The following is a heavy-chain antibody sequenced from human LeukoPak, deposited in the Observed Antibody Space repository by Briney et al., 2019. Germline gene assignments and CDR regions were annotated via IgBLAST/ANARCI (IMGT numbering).Heavy chain of an antibody. CDR2: IRSKAYGGTT. CDR1: VFTFCDYA. V-gene: IGHV3-49*04. CDR3: TREGRGSEAFDY. Sequence: PGGSLRLSCTPSVFTFCDYAMSWVPQAPGRGLEWVGFIRSKAYGGTTEYAASVKGRFTISRDDTRRIVYLQMNSLKTEDTAVYYCTREGRGSEAFDYWGQGTLVTVSS. D-gene: IGHD3-16*01. J-gene: IGHJ4*02.